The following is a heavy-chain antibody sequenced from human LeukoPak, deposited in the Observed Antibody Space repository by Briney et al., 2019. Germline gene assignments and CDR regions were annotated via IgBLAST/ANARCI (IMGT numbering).Heavy chain of an antibody. J-gene: IGHJ4*02. D-gene: IGHD3-10*01. Sequence: GGSLRLSCSAYGFTFSTYAMHWVRQAPGKGLQYVSGISSNGGSTYYADSVKGRFTISRDNSKTTLYLQMSSLRAEDTAIYYCVKDRGGSSASLRVFDYWGQGTLVTVSS. CDR3: VKDRGGSSASLRVFDY. V-gene: IGHV3-64D*06. CDR2: ISSNGGST. CDR1: GFTFSTYA.